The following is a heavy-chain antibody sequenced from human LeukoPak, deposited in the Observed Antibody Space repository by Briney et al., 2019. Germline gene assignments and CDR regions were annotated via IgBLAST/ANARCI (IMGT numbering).Heavy chain of an antibody. CDR1: GFTFSSYG. CDR3: AKDLSMVRGVIIYCYGMDV. V-gene: IGHV3-30*18. CDR2: ISYDGSNK. D-gene: IGHD3-10*01. Sequence: GGSLRLSCAASGFTFSSYGMHWVRQAPGKGLEWVAVISYDGSNKYYADSVKGRFTISRGNSKNTLYLQMNSLRAEDTAVYYCAKDLSMVRGVIIYCYGMDVWGKGTTVTVSS. J-gene: IGHJ6*04.